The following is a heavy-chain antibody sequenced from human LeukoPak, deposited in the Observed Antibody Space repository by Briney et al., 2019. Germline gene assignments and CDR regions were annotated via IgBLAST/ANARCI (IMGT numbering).Heavy chain of an antibody. Sequence: GGSLRLSCAASGFTFSSYSMNWVRQAPGKGLEWVSYISSSSSTIYYADSVKGRFTISRDNAKNSLYLQMNSLRAEDTAVYYCARDQTYYDLWSAKLALDYWGQGTLVTVSS. J-gene: IGHJ4*02. CDR3: ARDQTYYDLWSAKLALDY. CDR1: GFTFSSYS. D-gene: IGHD3-3*01. CDR2: ISSSSSTI. V-gene: IGHV3-48*01.